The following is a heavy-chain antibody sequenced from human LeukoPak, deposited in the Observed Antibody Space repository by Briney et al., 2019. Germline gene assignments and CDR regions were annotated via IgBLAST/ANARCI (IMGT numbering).Heavy chain of an antibody. CDR2: INHSGST. J-gene: IGHJ4*02. Sequence: PSETLSLTCAVYGGSFSGYYWSWIRQPPGKGLEWIGEINHSGSTNYNPPLKSRVTISVDTSKNQFSLKLSSVTAADTAVYYCARDNVAAAGSSPTPFDYWGQGTLVTVSS. CDR3: ARDNVAAAGSSPTPFDY. CDR1: GGSFSGYY. D-gene: IGHD6-13*01. V-gene: IGHV4-34*01.